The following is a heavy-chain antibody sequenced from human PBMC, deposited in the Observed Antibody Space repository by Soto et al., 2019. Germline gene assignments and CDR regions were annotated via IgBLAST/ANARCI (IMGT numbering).Heavy chain of an antibody. V-gene: IGHV6-1*01. Sequence: SQTLSLTCAISGDSVSSNSVAWNWLRQSPSRGLEWLGRTYYRSKWFYDYALSVQSRLTINPDTSKNQFSLQLNSVTPDDTAVYYCARGAIAAAGLFVYWGQGTLVTVSS. J-gene: IGHJ4*02. CDR2: TYYRSKWFY. CDR3: ARGAIAAAGLFVY. CDR1: GDSVSSNSVA. D-gene: IGHD6-13*01.